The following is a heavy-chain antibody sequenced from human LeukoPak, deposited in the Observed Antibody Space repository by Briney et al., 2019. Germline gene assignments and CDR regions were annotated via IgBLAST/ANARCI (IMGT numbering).Heavy chain of an antibody. CDR2: ISYDGSEK. V-gene: IGHV3-30*03. J-gene: IGHJ4*02. CDR1: GVTFSSYG. Sequence: PGRSLRLSCAASGVTFSSYGMHWVRQAPGKGLEWVAVISYDGSEKHYADSVKGRFTISRDNSKDTLDLQMNSLRAEDTAVYYCARWALPREAWGQGTLVTVSS. CDR3: ARWALPREA.